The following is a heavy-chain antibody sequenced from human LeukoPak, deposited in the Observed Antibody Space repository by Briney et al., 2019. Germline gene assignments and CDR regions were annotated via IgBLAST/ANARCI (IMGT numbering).Heavy chain of an antibody. J-gene: IGHJ4*02. CDR1: GYTFTGCY. V-gene: IGHV1-2*02. CDR2: INPNSGGT. D-gene: IGHD3-10*01. Sequence: ASVKVSCKASGYTFTGCYMHWVRQAPGQGLEWMGWINPNSGGTNYAQKFQGRVTMTRDTSISTAYMELSRLRSDDTAVYYCARSYYYGSGSYEPLDYWGQGTLVTVSS. CDR3: ARSYYYGSGSYEPLDY.